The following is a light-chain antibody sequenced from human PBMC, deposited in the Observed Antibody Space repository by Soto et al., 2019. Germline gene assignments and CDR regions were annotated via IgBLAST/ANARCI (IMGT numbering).Light chain of an antibody. CDR2: DVS. CDR1: SSDVGGYNY. J-gene: IGLJ1*01. V-gene: IGLV2-8*01. Sequence: QSVLTQPPSASGSPGQSVTISCTGTSSDVGGYNYVSWYQQHPGKAPKLMIYDVSKRPSGVPDRFSGSKSGNTASLTVSGLQAEDEADYYCSSYAGTHIVFGPGTKLTVL. CDR3: SSYAGTHIV.